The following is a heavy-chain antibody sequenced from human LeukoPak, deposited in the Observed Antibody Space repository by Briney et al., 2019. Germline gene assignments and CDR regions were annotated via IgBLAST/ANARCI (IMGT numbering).Heavy chain of an antibody. Sequence: GGSLRLSCAASGFIVSSNYMNWVRQAPGKGPEWVSVIYSGGHTYYTDSVKGRFTISRDNSNNTLYLHMNSLRPDDTAVYYCARSTRDGYNHYHYYYMDVWGKGTTVTVSS. CDR3: ARSTRDGYNHYHYYYMDV. J-gene: IGHJ6*03. V-gene: IGHV3-53*01. D-gene: IGHD5-24*01. CDR1: GFIVSSNY. CDR2: IYSGGHT.